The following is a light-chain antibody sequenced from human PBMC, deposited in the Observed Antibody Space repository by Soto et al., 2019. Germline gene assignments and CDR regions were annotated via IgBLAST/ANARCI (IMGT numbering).Light chain of an antibody. Sequence: EIVLTQSPGTLPLSPGERATLSCRASQSLSRSKLAWYQQKPGQAPRLLIYGASTRATGIPDRFSGSGSGTDFTLTISRLEPEDFAVYYCQQYGTSPYTFGQGTKLEI. V-gene: IGKV3-20*01. J-gene: IGKJ2*01. CDR3: QQYGTSPYT. CDR2: GAS. CDR1: QSLSRSK.